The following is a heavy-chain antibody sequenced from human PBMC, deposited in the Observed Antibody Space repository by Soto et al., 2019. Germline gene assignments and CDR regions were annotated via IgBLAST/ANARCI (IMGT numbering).Heavy chain of an antibody. J-gene: IGHJ4*02. CDR2: IWYDGSNK. CDR1: GFTFSSYG. V-gene: IGHV3-33*01. CDR3: ARDGDYYDSSGYPDFDY. D-gene: IGHD3-22*01. Sequence: QVQLVESGGCVVQPGRSLRLSCAASGFTFSSYGMHWVRQAPGKGLEWVAVIWYDGSNKYYADSVKGRFTISRDNSKNTLYLQMNSLRAEDTAVYYCARDGDYYDSSGYPDFDYWGQGTLVTVSS.